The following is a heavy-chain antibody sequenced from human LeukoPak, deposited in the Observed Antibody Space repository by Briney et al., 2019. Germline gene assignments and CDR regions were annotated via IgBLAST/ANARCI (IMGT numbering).Heavy chain of an antibody. J-gene: IGHJ4*02. CDR1: GGTFSSYA. CDR2: IIPIFGTA. V-gene: IGHV1-69*05. Sequence: SVKVSCKASGGTFSSYAISWVRQAPGQGLEWMGGIIPIFGTANYAQKFQGRVTITTDESTSTAYMELSSLRSEDTAVYYCASGRCSGGSCSDYWGQGTLVTASS. D-gene: IGHD2-15*01. CDR3: ASGRCSGGSCSDY.